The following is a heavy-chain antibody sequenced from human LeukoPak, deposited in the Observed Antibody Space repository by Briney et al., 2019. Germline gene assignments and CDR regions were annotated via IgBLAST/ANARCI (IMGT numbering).Heavy chain of an antibody. CDR3: ARASSYSDSSGYYPS. D-gene: IGHD3-22*01. J-gene: IGHJ5*02. Sequence: ASVKVSCKASGYTFTSYGISWVRQAPGQGLERMGWISAYNGNTNHAQKVQGRVTMTTDTSTSTAYMELRSLLSDDTAVYYCARASSYSDSSGYYPSWGQGTLVTVSS. V-gene: IGHV1-18*01. CDR2: ISAYNGNT. CDR1: GYTFTSYG.